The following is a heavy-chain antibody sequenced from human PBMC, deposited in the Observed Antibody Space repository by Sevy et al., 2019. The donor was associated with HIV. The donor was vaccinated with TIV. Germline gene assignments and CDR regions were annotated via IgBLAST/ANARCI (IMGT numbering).Heavy chain of an antibody. V-gene: IGHV3-23*01. CDR3: AKDRSGDYFDY. J-gene: IGHJ4*02. Sequence: GGSLRLSCAASGFTISSYTMNWVRQAPGKGLEWVSTISGGGDSTYYPDSVKGRFTISRDNSKSTLYLQMSSLRAEDAAVYYCAKDRSGDYFDYWGQGTLVTVSS. CDR2: ISGGGDST. D-gene: IGHD1-26*01. CDR1: GFTISSYT.